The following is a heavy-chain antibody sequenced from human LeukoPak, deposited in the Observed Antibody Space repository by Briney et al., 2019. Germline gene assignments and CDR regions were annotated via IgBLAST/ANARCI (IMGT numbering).Heavy chain of an antibody. CDR2: INPSGGST. Sequence: ASVKVSCKASGYTFTSYYMHWVRQAPGQGLEWMGIINPSGGSTSYAQKFQGRVTMTRDMSTSTDYMELSSLRSEDTAVYYCAKDCGEMATIYNYFDYWGQGTLVTVSS. V-gene: IGHV1-46*01. D-gene: IGHD5-24*01. CDR1: GYTFTSYY. CDR3: AKDCGEMATIYNYFDY. J-gene: IGHJ4*02.